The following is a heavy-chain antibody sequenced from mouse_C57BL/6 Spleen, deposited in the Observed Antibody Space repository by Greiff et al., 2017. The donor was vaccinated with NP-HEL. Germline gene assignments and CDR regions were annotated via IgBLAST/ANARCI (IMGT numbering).Heavy chain of an antibody. D-gene: IGHD3-2*02. Sequence: QVQLKQPGAELVRPGSSVKLSCKASGYTFTSYWMHWVKQRPIQGLEWIGNIDPSDSETHYNQKFKDKATLTVDKSSSTAYMQLSSLTSEDSAVYYCARLDSSGQAWFAYWGQGTLVTVSA. CDR2: IDPSDSET. V-gene: IGHV1-52*01. J-gene: IGHJ3*01. CDR1: GYTFTSYW. CDR3: ARLDSSGQAWFAY.